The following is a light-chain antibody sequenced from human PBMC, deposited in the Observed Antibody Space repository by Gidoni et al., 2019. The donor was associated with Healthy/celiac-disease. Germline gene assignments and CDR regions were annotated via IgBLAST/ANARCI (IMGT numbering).Light chain of an antibody. V-gene: IGKV1-39*01. CDR1: QSISSY. J-gene: IGKJ3*01. Sequence: DIQMTQSPSSLSASVGDRVTITCRASQSISSYLHWYQQKPGKAPKLLIYAASSLQSGVPSRFSGSGSETEFTRTIMNPQPEDFAPYDCQQGYRTPPSFGPGTKVDIK. CDR3: QQGYRTPPS. CDR2: AAS.